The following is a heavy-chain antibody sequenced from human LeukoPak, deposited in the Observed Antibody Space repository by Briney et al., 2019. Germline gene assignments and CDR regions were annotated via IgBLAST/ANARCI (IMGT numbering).Heavy chain of an antibody. D-gene: IGHD3-22*01. CDR1: GGSVRIYY. Sequence: SETLSLTCTISGGSVRIYYGSWIRQPAGKGLGWIGLIYTGGGTNYNPSLKSRVTMSVDTSKNQFSLKLSSLTAADTAVYYCARNHPRAYYYDSSGYYDYWGEGTLVTVSS. CDR2: IYTGGGT. J-gene: IGHJ4*02. CDR3: ARNHPRAYYYDSSGYYDY. V-gene: IGHV4-4*07.